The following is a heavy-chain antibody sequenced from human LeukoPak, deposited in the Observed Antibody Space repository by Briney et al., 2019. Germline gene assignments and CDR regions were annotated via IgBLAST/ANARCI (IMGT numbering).Heavy chain of an antibody. CDR3: ARDFSVGDYGGPYYYYGMDV. J-gene: IGHJ6*02. CDR1: GYSFAGYH. D-gene: IGHD4-23*01. V-gene: IGHV1-2*02. Sequence: GASVKVSCKSSGYSFAGYHMHWVRQAPGQGLEWMGWVNPNGGDTNYAQKFQGRVTMTRDTSVSTAYMELSGLRSDDTAVYYCARDFSVGDYGGPYYYYGMDVWGQRPTVTVSS. CDR2: VNPNGGDT.